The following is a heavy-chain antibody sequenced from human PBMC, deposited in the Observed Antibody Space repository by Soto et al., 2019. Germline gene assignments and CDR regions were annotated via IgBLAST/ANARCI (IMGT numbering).Heavy chain of an antibody. D-gene: IGHD3-22*01. CDR2: IYSGGST. Sequence: GGSLRLSCAASGFTVSNNYMSWVRQAPGKGLEWVSVIYSGGSTYYADSVKGRFTISRDNSKNTLYLQMNSLRAEDTAVYYCARAMIVVAVEPSYGMDVWGQGTTVTVSS. J-gene: IGHJ6*02. CDR1: GFTVSNNY. V-gene: IGHV3-53*01. CDR3: ARAMIVVAVEPSYGMDV.